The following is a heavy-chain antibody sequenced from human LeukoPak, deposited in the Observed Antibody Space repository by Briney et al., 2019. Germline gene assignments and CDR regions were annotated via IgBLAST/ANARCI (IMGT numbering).Heavy chain of an antibody. D-gene: IGHD2-2*01. CDR2: INPNSGGT. Sequence: ASVKVSCKASGYTFTGYYMHWVRQAPGQGLEWMGRINPNSGGTNYAQKFQGMVTMTRDTSVSTAYMELSRLRSDDTAVYYCARLTVVVPAAHEYYYYMDVWGKGTTVTVSS. J-gene: IGHJ6*03. CDR1: GYTFTGYY. CDR3: ARLTVVVPAAHEYYYYMDV. V-gene: IGHV1-2*06.